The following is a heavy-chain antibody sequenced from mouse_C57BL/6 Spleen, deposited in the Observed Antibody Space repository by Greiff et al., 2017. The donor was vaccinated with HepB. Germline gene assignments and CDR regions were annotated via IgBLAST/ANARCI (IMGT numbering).Heavy chain of an antibody. CDR3: ARSRDYYGSSYTWFAY. J-gene: IGHJ3*01. V-gene: IGHV5-4*03. CDR1: GFTFSSYA. D-gene: IGHD1-1*01. Sequence: EVMLVESGGGLVKPGGSLKLSCAASGFTFSSYAMSWVRQTPEKRLEWVATISDGGSYTYYPDNVKGRFTISRDNAKNNLYLQMSHLKSEDTAMYYCARSRDYYGSSYTWFAYWGQGTLVTVSA. CDR2: ISDGGSYT.